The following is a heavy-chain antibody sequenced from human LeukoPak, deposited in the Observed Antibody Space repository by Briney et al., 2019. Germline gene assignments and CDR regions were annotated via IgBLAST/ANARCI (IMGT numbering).Heavy chain of an antibody. D-gene: IGHD3-10*01. CDR3: AKDLGWFGELFDY. CDR1: GFTFSDYY. Sequence: GGSLRLSCAASGFTFSDYYMSWIRQAPGKGLEWVSYISNTGSTTHYADSVKGRFTISRDNAKNSLHLQMNSLRAEDTAVYYCAKDLGWFGELFDYWGQGTLVTVSS. V-gene: IGHV3-11*01. CDR2: ISNTGSTT. J-gene: IGHJ4*02.